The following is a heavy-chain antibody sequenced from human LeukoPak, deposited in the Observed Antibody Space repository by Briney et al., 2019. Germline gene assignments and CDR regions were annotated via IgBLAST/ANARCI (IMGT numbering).Heavy chain of an antibody. CDR2: INISGTP. CDR1: GGSFSGYY. Sequence: SETLSLTCAVYGGSFSGYYWSWFPHPPGKGLEWIGEINISGTPNNNPSLKSRVTISVDTSKNQFSLKLSSVTAADTAVYYCARRSITMVRGVIPLYYYYYYMDVWGKGTTVTISS. D-gene: IGHD3-10*01. J-gene: IGHJ6*03. CDR3: ARRSITMVRGVIPLYYYYYYMDV. V-gene: IGHV4-34*01.